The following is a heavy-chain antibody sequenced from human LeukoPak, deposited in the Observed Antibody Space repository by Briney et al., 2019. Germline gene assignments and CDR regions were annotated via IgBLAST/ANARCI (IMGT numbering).Heavy chain of an antibody. CDR3: ARSLHHITIFGVVITATFDP. V-gene: IGHV1-69*13. J-gene: IGHJ5*02. D-gene: IGHD3-3*01. CDR1: GGTFSSYV. CDR2: IIPIFGTA. Sequence: GASVKVSCKASGGTFSSYVISWVRQAPGQGLEWMGGIIPIFGTANYAQKFQGRVTITADESTSTAYMELSSLRSEDTAVYYCARSLHHITIFGVVITATFDPWGQGTLVTVSS.